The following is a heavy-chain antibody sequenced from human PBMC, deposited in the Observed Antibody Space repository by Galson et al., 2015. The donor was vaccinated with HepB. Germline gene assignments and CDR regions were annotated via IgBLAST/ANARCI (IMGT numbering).Heavy chain of an antibody. CDR2: IKQDGSGE. CDR1: GITFSNYW. J-gene: IGHJ6*02. Sequence: SLRLSCAGSGITFSNYWMSWVRQAPGKGLEWVANIKQDGSGEYYVDSVRGRFTISGDHAKNSLYLQMNSLRAEDTAVYYCVRVGRWVRDWLDGMDVWGQGTTVTVSS. V-gene: IGHV3-7*03. D-gene: IGHD3-9*01. CDR3: VRVGRWVRDWLDGMDV.